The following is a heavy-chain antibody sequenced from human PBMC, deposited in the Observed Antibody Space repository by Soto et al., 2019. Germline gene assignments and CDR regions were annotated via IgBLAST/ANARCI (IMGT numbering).Heavy chain of an antibody. Sequence: QVHLVQSGAEVKKPGASVKVSCKASGYTFTGYYIHCVRQAPGQGLEWMAWINPNSGGANIAQKFQCWGTRTRDTSISPTYSELNRLTANATSVYYCARDYDDGSPSYGFEIWGQGTMVTVAS. V-gene: IGHV1-2*04. D-gene: IGHD3-16*01. CDR1: GYTFTGYY. CDR2: INPNSGGA. CDR3: ARDYDDGSPSYGFEI. J-gene: IGHJ3*02.